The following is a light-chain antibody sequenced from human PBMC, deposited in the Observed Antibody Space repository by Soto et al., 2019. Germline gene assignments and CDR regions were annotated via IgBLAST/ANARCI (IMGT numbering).Light chain of an antibody. J-gene: IGKJ5*01. CDR1: QSVTSSY. V-gene: IGKV3-20*01. CDR3: QQYYDWPIT. CDR2: GAS. Sequence: EIVLTQSPGTLSLSPGERAPLSCRASQSVTSSYLAWYQQKPGQAPRLLIYGASSRATGIPDRFSGSGSGTDFTLTISSLHSEDFAVYYCQQYYDWPITFGQGTRLEIK.